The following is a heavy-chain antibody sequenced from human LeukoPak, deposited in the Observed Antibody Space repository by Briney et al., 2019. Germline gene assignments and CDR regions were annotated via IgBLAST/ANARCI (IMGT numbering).Heavy chain of an antibody. CDR2: IYHSGST. D-gene: IGHD3-10*02. Sequence: LETLSLTCAVSGGSISSSNWWSWVRQPPGKGLGWIGEIYHSGSTNYNPSLKSRVTISVDKSKNQFSLKLNSVTAADTAVYYCARDRSVRGVIYYWGQGTLVTVSS. CDR1: GGSISSSNW. V-gene: IGHV4-4*02. J-gene: IGHJ4*02. CDR3: ARDRSVRGVIYY.